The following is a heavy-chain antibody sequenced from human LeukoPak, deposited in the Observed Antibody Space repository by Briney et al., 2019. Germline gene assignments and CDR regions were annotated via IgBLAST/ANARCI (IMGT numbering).Heavy chain of an antibody. J-gene: IGHJ3*02. CDR1: GGSISSYY. CDR3: AKSNGYGLIDI. V-gene: IGHV4-39*07. D-gene: IGHD3-10*01. CDR2: IFYTGST. Sequence: SETLSLTCTVSGGSISSYYWGWVRQPPGKALEWIGNIFYTGSTYYSPSLKSRVTISLDTSRNQFSLRLNSVTAADTAVYYCAKSNGYGLIDIWGQGTMVTVSS.